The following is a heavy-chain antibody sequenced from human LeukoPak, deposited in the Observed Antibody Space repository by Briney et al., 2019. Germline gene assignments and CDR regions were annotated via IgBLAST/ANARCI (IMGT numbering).Heavy chain of an antibody. V-gene: IGHV4-59*08. D-gene: IGHD6-19*01. CDR2: IYSSGST. CDR1: GGSIRSYY. CDR3: ARRASGTNGHYFDY. Sequence: SETLSLTCTVSGGSIRSYYWSWIRQPPGKGLEWIGYIYSSGSTNYNPSLKSRVTISVDTSTNQFSLKLSSVTAADTAVYYCARRASGTNGHYFDYWGQGTLVTVSS. J-gene: IGHJ4*02.